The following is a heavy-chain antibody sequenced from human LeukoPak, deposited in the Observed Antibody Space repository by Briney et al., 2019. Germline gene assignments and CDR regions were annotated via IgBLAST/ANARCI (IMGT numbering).Heavy chain of an antibody. V-gene: IGHV4-59*01. Sequence: SETLSLTCTVSGGSISSYYWNWIRQPPGKGLEWIGYIYYSGSTNYNPSLKSRVTISVDTSKNQFSLKLSSVTAADTAVYYCAREGYSYGLFDYWGQGTLVTVSS. CDR2: IYYSGST. D-gene: IGHD5-18*01. J-gene: IGHJ4*02. CDR1: GGSISSYY. CDR3: AREGYSYGLFDY.